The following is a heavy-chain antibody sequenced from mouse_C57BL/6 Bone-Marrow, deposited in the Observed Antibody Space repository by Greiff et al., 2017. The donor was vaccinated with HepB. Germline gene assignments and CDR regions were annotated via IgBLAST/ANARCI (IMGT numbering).Heavy chain of an antibody. V-gene: IGHV14-4*01. J-gene: IGHJ3*01. CDR3: SPSWFAY. Sequence: VQLQQSGAELVRPGASVKLSCTASGFNIKDDYMHWVKQRPEQGLEWIGWIDPENGDTEYASKFQGKATITADTSSNTAYLQLSSLTSEATAVYYCSPSWFAYWGQGTLVTVSA. CDR2: IDPENGDT. CDR1: GFNIKDDY.